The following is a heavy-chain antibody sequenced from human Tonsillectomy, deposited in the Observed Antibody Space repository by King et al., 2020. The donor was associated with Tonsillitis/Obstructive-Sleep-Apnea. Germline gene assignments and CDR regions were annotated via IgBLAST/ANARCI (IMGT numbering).Heavy chain of an antibody. J-gene: IGHJ5*02. CDR3: ARAEGWDGDYCWFDP. CDR2: IYYSGST. V-gene: IGHV4-39*01. Sequence: QLQESGPGLVKPSETLSLTCTVSGGSISSSSYYWGWIRQPPGKGLEWIGSIYYSGSTYYNPSLKSRVTISVDTSKNQFSLKLSSVTAADTAVYYCARAEGWDGDYCWFDPWGQGTLVTVSS. CDR1: GGSISSSSYY. D-gene: IGHD4-17*01.